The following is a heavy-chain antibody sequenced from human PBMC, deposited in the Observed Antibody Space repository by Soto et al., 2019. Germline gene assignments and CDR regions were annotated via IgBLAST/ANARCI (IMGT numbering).Heavy chain of an antibody. D-gene: IGHD2-15*01. CDR1: GYTFSSYA. CDR3: ARGVAFLDY. CDR2: IHAGNGNT. V-gene: IGHV1-3*01. J-gene: IGHJ4*02. Sequence: ASVKVSCKASGYTFSSYAIHWVRQAPGQGLEWMGWIHAGNGNTKYSQGFQGRVTISRDTSATTAYMELNSLRSEGTAVYYCARGVAFLDYWGQGTLVTVSS.